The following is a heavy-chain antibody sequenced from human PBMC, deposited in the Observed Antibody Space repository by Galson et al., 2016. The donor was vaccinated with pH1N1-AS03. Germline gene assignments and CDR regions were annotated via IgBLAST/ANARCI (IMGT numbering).Heavy chain of an antibody. V-gene: IGHV1-69*04. CDR1: GGTFNTYA. J-gene: IGHJ4*02. CDR2: IIPMLGRG. D-gene: IGHD6-6*01. CDR3: ARERDSSSSSIFVY. Sequence: SVKVSCKASGGTFNTYAISWVRQAPGQGLEWMGRIIPMLGRGNYAQKFQGRVTIIADISTSTTYMELSNLTYEDTAIYYCARERDSSSSSIFVYWGQGTQVTVSS.